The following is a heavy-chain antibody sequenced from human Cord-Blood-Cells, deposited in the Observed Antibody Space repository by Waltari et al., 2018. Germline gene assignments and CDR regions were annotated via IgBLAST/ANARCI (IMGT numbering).Heavy chain of an antibody. V-gene: IGHV1-2*02. CDR3: ASLTGALDY. CDR1: GYTFTGSY. J-gene: IGHJ4*02. D-gene: IGHD7-27*01. CDR2: IHPNSGGT. Sequence: QVQLVQSGAEVKKPGASVKVSCKASGYTFTGSYMHWVGQAPGQGLEWRGWIHPNSGGTTYAKKFQGRVTMTRDTSISTAYMELSRLRSDDTAVYYCASLTGALDYWGQGTLVTVSS.